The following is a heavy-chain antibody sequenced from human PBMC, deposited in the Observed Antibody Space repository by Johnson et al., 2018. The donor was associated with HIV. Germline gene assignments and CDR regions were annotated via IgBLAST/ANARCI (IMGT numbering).Heavy chain of an antibody. J-gene: IGHJ3*02. V-gene: IGHV3-11*04. D-gene: IGHD2-21*01. CDR2: ISSSGDII. CDR3: AKEGDYRVSFGHYSSDAFDM. CDR1: GFTFSDYY. Sequence: QVQLVESGGGLVKPGGSLRLSCAASGFTFSDYYMTWIRQAPGKGLEWLSFISSSGDIIRYSDSVRGRFTISRDISKNTLFLQMNSLRHEDTAMYYCAKEGDYRVSFGHYSSDAFDMWGQGTMVTVSS.